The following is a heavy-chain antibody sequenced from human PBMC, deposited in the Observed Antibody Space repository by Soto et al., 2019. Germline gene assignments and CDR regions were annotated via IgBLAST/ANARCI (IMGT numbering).Heavy chain of an antibody. CDR2: IYYSGST. J-gene: IGHJ5*02. Sequence: QVQLQESGPGLVKPSETLSLTCTVSGGSISSYYWSWIRQPPGKGLEWIGYIYYSGSTNYNPSLKRRVTISVDTSKNQFSLKLSSVTATDTAVYYCARAGRIAAAGTAWWFDPWGQGTLVTVSS. CDR3: ARAGRIAAAGTAWWFDP. CDR1: GGSISSYY. V-gene: IGHV4-59*01. D-gene: IGHD6-13*01.